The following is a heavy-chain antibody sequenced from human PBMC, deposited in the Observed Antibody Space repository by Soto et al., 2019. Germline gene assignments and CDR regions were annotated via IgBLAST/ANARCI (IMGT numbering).Heavy chain of an antibody. V-gene: IGHV3-23*05. D-gene: IGHD3-10*01. CDR2: ISNTGRST. Sequence: EVQLMESGGDLVQPGGSLRLSCAASGFAFSNHAMIWVRQAPGTGLEWVSAISNTGRSTFYADSVKGRFTVSRDNIRDTLYLQMASLREEDSAVYFCARWTMARGAAWGESLINNSFDAWGQATRVTFSS. CDR3: ARWTMARGAAWGESLINNSFDA. J-gene: IGHJ5*02. CDR1: GFAFSNHA.